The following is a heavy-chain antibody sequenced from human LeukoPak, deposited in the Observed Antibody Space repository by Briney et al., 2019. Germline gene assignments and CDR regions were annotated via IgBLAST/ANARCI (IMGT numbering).Heavy chain of an antibody. D-gene: IGHD2-21*02. CDR3: AREDIVVVTASNSVYYYYYGMDV. Sequence: QPGRSLRLSCAASGFTFSSYAMHWVRQAPGKGLEWVAVISYDGSNKYYAYSVKGRFTISRDNSKNTLYPQMDSLRAEDTAVYYCAREDIVVVTASNSVYYYYYGMDVWGQGTTVTVSS. V-gene: IGHV3-30-3*01. CDR2: ISYDGSNK. CDR1: GFTFSSYA. J-gene: IGHJ6*02.